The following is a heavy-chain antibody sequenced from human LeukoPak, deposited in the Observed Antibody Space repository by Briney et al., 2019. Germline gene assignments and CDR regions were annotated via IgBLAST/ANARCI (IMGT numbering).Heavy chain of an antibody. V-gene: IGHV1-69*13. D-gene: IGHD2-2*01. CDR2: IIPIFGTA. CDR1: GGTFSSYA. CDR3: ASLHCSSTSCYGGVSYYYYGMDV. Sequence: AASVKVSCKASGGTFSSYAISWVRQAPGQGLEWMGGIIPIFGTANYAQKSQGRVTITADESTSTAYMELSSLRSEDTAVYYCASLHCSSTSCYGGVSYYYYGMDVWGQGTTVTVSS. J-gene: IGHJ6*02.